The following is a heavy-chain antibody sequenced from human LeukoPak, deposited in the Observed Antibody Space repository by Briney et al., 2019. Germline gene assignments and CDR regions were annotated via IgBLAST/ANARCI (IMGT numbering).Heavy chain of an antibody. CDR2: ISYSGST. J-gene: IGHJ4*02. V-gene: IGHV4-30-4*01. CDR3: ARYYGGNSNFDY. Sequence: PSETLSLTCTVSGGSISSGAHYWSWVRQPPGKGLEWIGYISYSGSTYSNPSLKSRVTISIDTSKSQFSLKLSSVTAADTAVYYCARYYGGNSNFDYWGQGTLVTVSS. D-gene: IGHD4-23*01. CDR1: GGSISSGAHY.